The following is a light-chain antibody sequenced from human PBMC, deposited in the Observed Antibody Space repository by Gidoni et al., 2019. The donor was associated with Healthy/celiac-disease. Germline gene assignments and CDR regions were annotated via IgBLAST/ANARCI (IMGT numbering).Light chain of an antibody. CDR1: ALPKQY. V-gene: IGLV3-25*02. J-gene: IGLJ1*01. Sequence: SYELPQPPSVSVSPGQTARITCSGDALPKQYAYWYQQKPGQAPVLVLYKDSERPSGIPERFSGSSSGTTVTLTISGVQAEDEADYYCQSADSSGTYFYVFGTGTKVTVL. CDR3: QSADSSGTYFYV. CDR2: KDS.